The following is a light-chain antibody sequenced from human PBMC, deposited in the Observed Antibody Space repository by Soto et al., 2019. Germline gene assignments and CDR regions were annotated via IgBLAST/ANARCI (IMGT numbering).Light chain of an antibody. CDR2: GAS. V-gene: IGKV3-20*01. CDR1: QSLSSSF. J-gene: IGKJ2*02. Sequence: EIVLTQSPGTLSLSPGERATLSCRATQSLSSSFLAWYQQKPGQAPRLLIYGASIRATGIPDRFSGSGSVTDFTLTITRLEPEDFAVYFCQQYDSSSGTFGQGTKLEIK. CDR3: QQYDSSSGT.